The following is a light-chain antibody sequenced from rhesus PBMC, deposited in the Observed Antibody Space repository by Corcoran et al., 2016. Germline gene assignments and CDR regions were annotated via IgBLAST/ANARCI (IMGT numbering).Light chain of an antibody. Sequence: DIQMTQSPSSLSASVGDTVTITCRASQGISSYLNWFQQQPGKAPKLLIDAASSLESGVPSRFRGSGTGTDFTLTISSLQPEDFAVYYCLQHNSYPLTFGGGTKVELK. CDR1: QGISSY. CDR3: LQHNSYPLT. V-gene: IGKV1-28*03. J-gene: IGKJ4*01. CDR2: AAS.